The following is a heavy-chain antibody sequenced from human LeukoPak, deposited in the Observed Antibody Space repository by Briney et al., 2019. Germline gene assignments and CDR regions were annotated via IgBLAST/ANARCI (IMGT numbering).Heavy chain of an antibody. Sequence: PGGSLRLSCAASEFIFSGDWMNWVRQAPGKVLEWVANIKQDGSEKQYVDSVRGRFTISRDNAKNSLYLQMNSLRVEDTAVYYCARDGFVGAADYWGQGTLVTVSS. V-gene: IGHV3-7*01. CDR1: EFIFSGDW. D-gene: IGHD6-13*01. J-gene: IGHJ4*02. CDR3: ARDGFVGAADY. CDR2: IKQDGSEK.